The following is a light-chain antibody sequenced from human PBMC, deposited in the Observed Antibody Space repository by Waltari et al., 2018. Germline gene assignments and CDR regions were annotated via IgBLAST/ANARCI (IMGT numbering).Light chain of an antibody. CDR2: WAS. J-gene: IGKJ5*01. CDR3: QQYYTSPIT. Sequence: DIVMTQSPDFLAVSLGERATINCKSSQSVLYSSDNKNYLAWYPQKAGQPPKLLIYWASTRESGVPDRLSGSGSGTDFTLTINTLQAEDVAVYYCQQYYTSPITFGQGTRLEI. CDR1: QSVLYSSDNKNY. V-gene: IGKV4-1*01.